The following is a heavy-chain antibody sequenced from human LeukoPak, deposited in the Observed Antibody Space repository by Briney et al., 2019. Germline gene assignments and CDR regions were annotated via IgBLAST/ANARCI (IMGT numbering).Heavy chain of an antibody. CDR3: AISRGYSYGMTFDY. V-gene: IGHV4-34*01. J-gene: IGHJ4*02. D-gene: IGHD5-18*01. Sequence: KASETLSLTCAVYGGSFSGYYWSWIRQPPGKGLEWIGEINHSGSTNYNPSLKSRVTISVDTSKNQFSLKLSSVTAADTAVYYCAISRGYSYGMTFDYWGQGTLVTVSS. CDR2: INHSGST. CDR1: GGSFSGYY.